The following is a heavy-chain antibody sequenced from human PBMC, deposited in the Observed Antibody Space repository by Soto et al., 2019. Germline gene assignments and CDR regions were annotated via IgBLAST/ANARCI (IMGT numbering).Heavy chain of an antibody. Sequence: ASVKVSCKASGYTFTGYYMHWVRQAPGQGLEWMGWVNPNSGGTNYAQKFQGRVTMTRDTSISTAYMELSRLRSDDTAVYYCARWGHYYYDSSGYYAYNYWGQGTLVTVSS. J-gene: IGHJ4*02. CDR2: VNPNSGGT. CDR3: ARWGHYYYDSSGYYAYNY. V-gene: IGHV1-2*02. D-gene: IGHD3-22*01. CDR1: GYTFTGYY.